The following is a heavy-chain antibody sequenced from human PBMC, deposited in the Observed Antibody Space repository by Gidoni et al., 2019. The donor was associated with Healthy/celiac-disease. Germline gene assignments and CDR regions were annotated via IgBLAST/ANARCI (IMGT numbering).Heavy chain of an antibody. V-gene: IGHV3-7*01. J-gene: IGHJ4*02. Sequence: EVQLVESGGGLVHPGGSLRLSCPASGFTFSSYWMSWVRQASGKGLEWVANIKQDGSEKYYVDSVKGRFTISRDNAKNSLYLQMNSLRAEDTAVYYCARGGVWSGYSGWGQGTLVTVSS. CDR3: ARGGVWSGYSG. CDR1: GFTFSSYW. CDR2: IKQDGSEK. D-gene: IGHD3-3*01.